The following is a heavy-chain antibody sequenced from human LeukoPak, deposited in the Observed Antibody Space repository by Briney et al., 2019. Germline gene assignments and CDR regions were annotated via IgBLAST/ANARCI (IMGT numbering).Heavy chain of an antibody. CDR2: IFPGNSDT. CDR1: GYSFTSYW. CDR3: VRHNNYALDY. Sequence: GESLKISCEGSGYSFTSYWIGWARQMLGKGLEWMAIIFPGNSDTIYSPSFQGQVTISADKSISTAYLQWRGLKASDTAMYYCVRHNNYALDYWGQGTLVTVSS. V-gene: IGHV5-51*01. J-gene: IGHJ4*02. D-gene: IGHD5-18*01.